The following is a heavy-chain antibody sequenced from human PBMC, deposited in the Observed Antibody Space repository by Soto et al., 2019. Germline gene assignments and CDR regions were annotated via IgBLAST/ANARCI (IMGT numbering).Heavy chain of an antibody. J-gene: IGHJ3*02. D-gene: IGHD3-10*01. Sequence: PGGSLRLSCAASGFTFSNAWMSWVRQAPGKGLEWVGRIKSKTDGGTTDYAAPVKGRFTISRDDSKNTLYLQMNSLKTEDTAVYYCTTGLVRAGEYYYGSGTWGRMAFDIWGQGTMVTVSS. CDR2: IKSKTDGGTT. CDR3: TTGLVRAGEYYYGSGTWGRMAFDI. V-gene: IGHV3-15*01. CDR1: GFTFSNAW.